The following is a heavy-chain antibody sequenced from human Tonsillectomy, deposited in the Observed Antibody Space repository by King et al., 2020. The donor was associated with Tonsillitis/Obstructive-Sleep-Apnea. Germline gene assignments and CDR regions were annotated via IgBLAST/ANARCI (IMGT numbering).Heavy chain of an antibody. CDR1: GFSLTTSRVG. V-gene: IGHV2-5*02. CDR2: IFGDDNK. J-gene: IGHJ4*02. Sequence: ITSKESGPTLVKRTQTLTLTCTFSGFSLTTSRVGVGWIRQPPGKALEWLALIFGDDNKRYSPALKSRLTITKDTSKNQVVLRMTNMDPVDTATYYCAHHHYNFWSEWWGQGTLVTVSS. D-gene: IGHD3-3*01. CDR3: AHHHYNFWSEW.